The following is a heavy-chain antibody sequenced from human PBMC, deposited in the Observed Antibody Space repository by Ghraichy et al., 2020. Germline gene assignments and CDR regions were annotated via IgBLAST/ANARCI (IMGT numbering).Heavy chain of an antibody. Sequence: GESLNISCAASGFTFSSYGMHWVRQAPGKGLEWVAFISYDGSNKYYADSVKGRFTISRDNSKNTLYLQMNSLRAEDTAVYYCAKRQLAYFDYWGQGTLVTVSS. CDR3: AKRQLAYFDY. V-gene: IGHV3-30*18. D-gene: IGHD6-13*01. CDR2: ISYDGSNK. CDR1: GFTFSSYG. J-gene: IGHJ4*02.